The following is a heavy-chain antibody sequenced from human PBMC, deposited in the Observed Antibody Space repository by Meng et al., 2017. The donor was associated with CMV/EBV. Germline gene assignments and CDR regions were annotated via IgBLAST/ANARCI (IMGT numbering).Heavy chain of an antibody. V-gene: IGHV1-58*01. D-gene: IGHD3-3*01. J-gene: IGHJ5*02. Sequence: SVKVSCKASGFTFTSSAVQWVRQARGQRLEWIGWIVVGSGNTNYAQKFQERVTITRDMSTSTAYMELSSLRSEDTAVYYCARDFFSLEWLQYPPAPNWFDPWGQGTLVTVSS. CDR2: IVVGSGNT. CDR3: ARDFFSLEWLQYPPAPNWFDP. CDR1: GFTFTSSA.